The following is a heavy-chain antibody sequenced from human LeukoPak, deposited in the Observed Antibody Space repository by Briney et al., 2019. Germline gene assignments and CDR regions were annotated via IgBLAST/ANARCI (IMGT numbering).Heavy chain of an antibody. CDR2: VNSDGSST. Sequence: HPGGSLRLSCSASGYTFSDYWMHWVRQVPGKGPVWVSRVNSDGSSTAYADSVKGRFTISRDNAKNTLHLQMDRLRVEDTAVYYCICSNPSPDHRGQGTLVTVPS. CDR3: ICSNPSPDH. V-gene: IGHV3-74*03. D-gene: IGHD3-10*02. J-gene: IGHJ4*02. CDR1: GYTFSDYW.